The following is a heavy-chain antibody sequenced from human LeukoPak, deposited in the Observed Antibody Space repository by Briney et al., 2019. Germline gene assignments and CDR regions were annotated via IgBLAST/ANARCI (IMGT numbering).Heavy chain of an antibody. V-gene: IGHV4-34*01. CDR2: ISHSGST. CDR1: GGSFTSYY. D-gene: IGHD1/OR15-1a*01. CDR3: ARERNRRATFYQSPLDY. J-gene: IGHJ4*02. Sequence: PSETLSLTCAVYGGSFTSYYWSWIRQPPGKGLEWIGEISHSGSTNYNPSLKSRVTMSVDTSKNQFSLRLSSVTAADTAIYYCARERNRRATFYQSPLDYWGQGTLATVSA.